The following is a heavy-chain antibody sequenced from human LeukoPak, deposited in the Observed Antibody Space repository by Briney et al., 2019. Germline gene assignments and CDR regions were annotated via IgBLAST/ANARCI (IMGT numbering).Heavy chain of an antibody. CDR2: IYYSGST. D-gene: IGHD6-13*01. CDR1: GGSISSYY. V-gene: IGHV4-59*01. CDR3: ARLYSSSWYASDY. J-gene: IGHJ4*02. Sequence: SETLSLTCTVSGGSISSYYWSWIRQPPGKGPEWIGYIYYSGSTNYNPSLKSRVTISVDTSKNQFSLKLSSVTAADTAVYYCARLYSSSWYASDYWGQGTLVTVSS.